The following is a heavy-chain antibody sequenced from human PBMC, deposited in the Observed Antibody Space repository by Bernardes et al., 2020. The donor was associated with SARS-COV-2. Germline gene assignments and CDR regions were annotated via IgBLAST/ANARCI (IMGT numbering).Heavy chain of an antibody. Sequence: ASVKVSCKASGYTFTGYYVHWVRRAPGQGLEWMGWINPNSGGTNYAQKFQDRVTMTRDTSISTAYMELSRLRSDDTAVYYCAIPPTNYDRYGMDVWGQGTTVTVSS. CDR3: AIPPTNYDRYGMDV. CDR1: GYTFTGYY. CDR2: INPNSGGT. V-gene: IGHV1-2*02. J-gene: IGHJ6*02. D-gene: IGHD3-22*01.